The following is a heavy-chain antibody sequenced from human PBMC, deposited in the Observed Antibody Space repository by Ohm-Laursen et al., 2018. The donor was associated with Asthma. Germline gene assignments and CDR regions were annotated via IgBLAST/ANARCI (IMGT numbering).Heavy chain of an antibody. Sequence: SDTLSLTCTVSGGSITTGGHYRAWIRQHPGKGLEWIAYMYYSGSTRYNPSLRSQIIMSADTSKNKFSLKLTSVTAADTAVYYCARLPRTEGNWFDPWGQGTLVTVSS. J-gene: IGHJ5*02. D-gene: IGHD1-14*01. V-gene: IGHV4-31*01. CDR2: MYYSGST. CDR3: ARLPRTEGNWFDP. CDR1: GGSITTGGHY.